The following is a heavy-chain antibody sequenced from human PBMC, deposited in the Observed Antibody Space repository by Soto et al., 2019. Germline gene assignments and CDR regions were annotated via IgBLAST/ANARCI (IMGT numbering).Heavy chain of an antibody. V-gene: IGHV1-69*13. J-gene: IGHJ6*02. CDR3: ASRILAAAGPYYYYGMDV. CDR2: IIPIFGTV. CDR1: GGTFSSYA. D-gene: IGHD6-13*01. Sequence: ASVKVSCKASGGTFSSYAISWVRQAPGQGLEWMGGIIPIFGTVNYAQKFQGRVTITADESTSTAYMELSSLRSEDTAVYYCASRILAAAGPYYYYGMDVWGQGTTVTVSS.